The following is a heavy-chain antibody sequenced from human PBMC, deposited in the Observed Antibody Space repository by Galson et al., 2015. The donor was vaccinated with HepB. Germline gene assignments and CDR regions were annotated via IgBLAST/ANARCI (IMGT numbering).Heavy chain of an antibody. Sequence: SVKVSCKASGYTFTSYAMNWVRQAPGQGLEWMGWINTNTGNPTYAQGFTGRFVFSLDTSVSTAYLQISSLKAEDTAVYYCARDLVSDYYGSGSYYSLSEDAYYYYGMDVWGQGTTVTVSS. CDR1: GYTFTSYA. V-gene: IGHV7-4-1*02. J-gene: IGHJ6*02. D-gene: IGHD3-10*01. CDR2: INTNTGNP. CDR3: ARDLVSDYYGSGSYYSLSEDAYYYYGMDV.